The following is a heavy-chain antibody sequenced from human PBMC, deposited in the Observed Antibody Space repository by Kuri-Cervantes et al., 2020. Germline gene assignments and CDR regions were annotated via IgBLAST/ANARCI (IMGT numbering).Heavy chain of an antibody. D-gene: IGHD6-13*01. CDR2: ISSSSSYI. Sequence: ETLSLTCAASGFTFSSYSMNWVRQAPGKGLEWVSSISSSSSYIYYADSVKGRFTISRDNAKNSLYLQMNSLRAEDTAVYYCARVPAAGTAGYWGQGTLVTVSS. CDR1: GFTFSSYS. V-gene: IGHV3-21*01. CDR3: ARVPAAGTAGY. J-gene: IGHJ4*02.